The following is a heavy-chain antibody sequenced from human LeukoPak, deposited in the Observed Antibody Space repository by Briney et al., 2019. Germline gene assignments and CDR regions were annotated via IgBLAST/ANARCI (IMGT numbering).Heavy chain of an antibody. V-gene: IGHV1-18*01. Sequence: GASVKVSCKASGYTFTSYGICWVRQAPGQGLEWMGWISAYNGNTNYAQKLQGRVTMTTDTSTSTAYMELRSLRSDDTAVYYCARVWGGYYDSSAYFLIDPWGQGTLVTVSS. CDR3: ARVWGGYYDSSAYFLIDP. CDR2: ISAYNGNT. CDR1: GYTFTSYG. J-gene: IGHJ5*02. D-gene: IGHD3-22*01.